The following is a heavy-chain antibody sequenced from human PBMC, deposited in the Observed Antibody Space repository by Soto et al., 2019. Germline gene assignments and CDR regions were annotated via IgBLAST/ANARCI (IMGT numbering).Heavy chain of an antibody. V-gene: IGHV4-39*01. Sequence: EILSLTCRVSGVSISSSNYYWGWIRQAPGKGLEWIGNIYHSGSPYYNPSLKSRVTISVDTSRNLFSLNLTSVTAADTAVHYCARLGYGDSGYYEDLDTWGQGTMVTVSS. CDR3: ARLGYGDSGYYEDLDT. D-gene: IGHD3-22*01. J-gene: IGHJ5*02. CDR2: IYHSGSP. CDR1: GVSISSSNYY.